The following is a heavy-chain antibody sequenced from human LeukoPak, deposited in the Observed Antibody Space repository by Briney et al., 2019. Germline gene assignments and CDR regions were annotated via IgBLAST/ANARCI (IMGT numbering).Heavy chain of an antibody. V-gene: IGHV3-23*01. CDR1: GFTFSIYG. Sequence: GGSLRLSCEASGFTFSIYGMSWVRQAPGKGLEWVSVISGSGTIILYADSVRGRFTISRDNSKNTLSLQMNSLRTEDTAVYYCAREERFLQWPYYNGMDVWGQGTTVTVSS. J-gene: IGHJ6*02. CDR2: ISGSGTII. CDR3: AREERFLQWPYYNGMDV. D-gene: IGHD3-3*01.